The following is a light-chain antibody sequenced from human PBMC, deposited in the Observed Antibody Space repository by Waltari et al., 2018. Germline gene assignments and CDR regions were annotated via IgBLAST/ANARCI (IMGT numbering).Light chain of an antibody. CDR3: CSFTSRSTWV. CDR2: DVS. J-gene: IGLJ3*02. V-gene: IGLV2-14*01. CDR1: SSAVGGYNY. Sequence: QSALTQPASVSGSPGQSVTISCTGTSSAVGGYNYASWYQQHPVKVPKLLIFDVSNRPSGVSNRFSGSKSGNTASLTISGLQAEDESDYYCCSFTSRSTWVFGGGTKLTVL.